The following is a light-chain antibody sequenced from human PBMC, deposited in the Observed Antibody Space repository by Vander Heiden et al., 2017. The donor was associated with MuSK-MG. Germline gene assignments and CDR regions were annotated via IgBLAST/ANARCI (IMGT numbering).Light chain of an antibody. V-gene: IGLV3-1*01. CDR2: QDS. CDR1: KMGDKY. Sequence: SYEPTQPPSVSVSPGQTASIPCSGDKMGDKYACWYQQKPGQSHGLVVYQDSKRPSGIPERVSGSSSGNTATLTNGGTQAMEEADEYSQAWDSKMVVCGGVPEL. CDR3: QAWDSKMVV. J-gene: IGLJ2*01.